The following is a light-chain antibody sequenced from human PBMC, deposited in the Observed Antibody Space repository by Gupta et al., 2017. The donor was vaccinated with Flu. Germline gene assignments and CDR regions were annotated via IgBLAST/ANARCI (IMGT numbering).Light chain of an antibody. Sequence: IVLTQSPATLSLSPGDRATLSCRASQSVNYYLAWYQQRPGQAPRLLIYDASKRATGVPVRFSGSGSGTDFTLTSSSRQPEDFAVYYWQQRNDLFTFGGGTKLEIK. CDR3: QQRNDLFT. V-gene: IGKV3-11*01. J-gene: IGKJ4*01. CDR1: QSVNYY. CDR2: DAS.